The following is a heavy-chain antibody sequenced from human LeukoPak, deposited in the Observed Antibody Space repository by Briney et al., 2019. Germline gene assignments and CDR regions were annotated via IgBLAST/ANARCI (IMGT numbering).Heavy chain of an antibody. CDR3: ARSYGGNSPRKRLVNWFDP. V-gene: IGHV4-59*01. D-gene: IGHD4-23*01. CDR2: IYYSGST. Sequence: RPSETLSLTCTVSGGSISSYYWSWIRQPPGKGLEWIGYIYYSGSTNYNPSLKSRVTISVDTSKNQFSLKLSSVTAADTAVYYCARSYGGNSPRKRLVNWFDPWGQGTLVTVSS. J-gene: IGHJ5*02. CDR1: GGSISSYY.